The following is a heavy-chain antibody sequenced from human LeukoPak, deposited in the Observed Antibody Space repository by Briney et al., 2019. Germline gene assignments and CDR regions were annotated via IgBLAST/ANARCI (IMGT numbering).Heavy chain of an antibody. J-gene: IGHJ4*02. Sequence: GGSLRLSCAASGFTVSTNSMSWVRQAPGKGLEWVSFIYSDNTHYSDSVKGRFTISRDNSKNTLYLQMNSLRAEDTAVYYCARRAGAYSHPYDYWGQGTLVTVSS. V-gene: IGHV3-53*01. CDR2: IYSDNT. CDR1: GFTVSTNS. CDR3: ARRAGAYSHPYDY. D-gene: IGHD4/OR15-4a*01.